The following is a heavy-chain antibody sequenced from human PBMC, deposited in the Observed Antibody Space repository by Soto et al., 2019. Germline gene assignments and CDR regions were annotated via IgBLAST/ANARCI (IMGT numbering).Heavy chain of an antibody. D-gene: IGHD1-26*01. CDR1: GGTFSRYT. CDR3: AREGVLGALWV. Sequence: QVQLVQSGAEVKKPGSSVKVSCKASGGTFSRYTISWVRQAPGQGLEWMGRIIPILGIANYAQKFQGRVTITTDKFTSTAYMELSSLRSEDTAVYYCAREGVLGALWVWGQGTLVTVSS. J-gene: IGHJ4*02. CDR2: IIPILGIA. V-gene: IGHV1-69*08.